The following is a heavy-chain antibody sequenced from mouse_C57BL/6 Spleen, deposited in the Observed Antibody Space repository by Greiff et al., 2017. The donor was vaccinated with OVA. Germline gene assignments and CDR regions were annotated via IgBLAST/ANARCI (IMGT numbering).Heavy chain of an antibody. D-gene: IGHD2-3*01. J-gene: IGHJ3*01. CDR2: INPNNGGT. Sequence: VKQSHGKSLEWIGDINPNNGGTSYNQKFKGKATLTVDKSSSTAYMELRSLTSEDSAVYYCARAIYDGYLAWFAYWGQGTLVTVSA. V-gene: IGHV1-26*01. CDR3: ARAIYDGYLAWFAY.